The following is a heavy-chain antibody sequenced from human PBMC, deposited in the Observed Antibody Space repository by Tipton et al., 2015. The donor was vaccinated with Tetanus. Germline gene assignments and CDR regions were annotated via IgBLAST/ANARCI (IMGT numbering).Heavy chain of an antibody. D-gene: IGHD1-14*01. CDR1: GGSFSGYY. CDR2: IDQSGGA. J-gene: IGHJ4*02. Sequence: TLSLTCAVSGGSFSGYYWTWIRQSPGKGLEWIGEIDQSGGAKYSPSLKSRVTISVDSSKNQFSLRLTSVTAADTAVYYCASHLGSCPRTGSQPIAYWGQGTLVNVSS. CDR3: ASHLGSCPRTGSQPIAY. V-gene: IGHV4-34*01.